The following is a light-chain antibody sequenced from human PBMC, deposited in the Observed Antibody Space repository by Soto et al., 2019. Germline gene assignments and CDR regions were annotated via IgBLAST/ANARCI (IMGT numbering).Light chain of an antibody. Sequence: QSVLTQPASVSGSPGQSITISCTGTSSDVGGYNYVSWYQHHPGKAPKLMIYEVSDRPSGISNRFSGSKSGNTASLTISGLQAEDEADYYCSSYTTTTTYVFGTGTKVTVL. CDR1: SSDVGGYNY. CDR2: EVS. CDR3: SSYTTTTTYV. V-gene: IGLV2-14*01. J-gene: IGLJ1*01.